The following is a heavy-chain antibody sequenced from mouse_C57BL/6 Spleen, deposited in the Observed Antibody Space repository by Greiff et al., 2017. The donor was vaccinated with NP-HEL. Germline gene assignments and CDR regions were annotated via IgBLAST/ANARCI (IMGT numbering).Heavy chain of an antibody. CDR3: ARAHYYEYAMDY. V-gene: IGHV1-53*01. Sequence: QVQLQQPGTELVKPGASVKLSCKASGYTFTSYWMHWVKQRPGQGLEWIGNINPSNGGTNYNEKFKSKATMPVDKSSSTAYMQLSSLTSEDSAVYYCARAHYYEYAMDYWGQGTSVTVSS. J-gene: IGHJ4*01. CDR2: INPSNGGT. CDR1: GYTFTSYW. D-gene: IGHD1-1*01.